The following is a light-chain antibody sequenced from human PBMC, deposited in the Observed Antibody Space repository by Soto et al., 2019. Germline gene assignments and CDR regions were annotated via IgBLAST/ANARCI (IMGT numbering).Light chain of an antibody. CDR3: QQRTDGPTIT. V-gene: IGKV3-11*01. J-gene: IGKJ5*01. CDR1: QSVRTS. CDR2: DAS. Sequence: EIVLTQSPAPLSLSPGERATLSCGARQSVRTSLAWYQQKPGQAPRLLIYDASKRATGIPARFSGSGSGTDFTLTISNLESEDFSVYYCQQRTDGPTITFVQETRLEI.